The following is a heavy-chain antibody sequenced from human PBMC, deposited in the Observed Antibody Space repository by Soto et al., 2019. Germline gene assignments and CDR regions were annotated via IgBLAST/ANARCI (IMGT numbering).Heavy chain of an antibody. D-gene: IGHD6-19*01. CDR3: ARVDRRGVAVAGMGIDS. CDR2: ISTSDTYI. J-gene: IGHJ4*02. CDR1: GFTFNTFT. V-gene: IGHV3-21*01. Sequence: GGSLRLSCTASGFTFNTFTMTWVHQAPGKGLEWLSSISTSDTYIYYADSVRGRFTISRDNAMNSLYLQMNTLTADDTAVYYCARVDRRGVAVAGMGIDSRGQGILVTVSS.